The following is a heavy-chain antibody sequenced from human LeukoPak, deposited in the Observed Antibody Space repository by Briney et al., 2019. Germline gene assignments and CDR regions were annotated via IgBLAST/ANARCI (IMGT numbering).Heavy chain of an antibody. V-gene: IGHV1-8*01. D-gene: IGHD2-15*01. J-gene: IGHJ4*02. Sequence: GASVKVSCKASGYTFTSYDINWVRQATGQGLEWMGWMNPNSGNTGYAQKFQGRVTMTRDTSISTAYMELSRLRSDDTAVYYCARDLASGGTGGGYWGQGTLVTVSS. CDR3: ARDLASGGTGGGY. CDR2: MNPNSGNT. CDR1: GYTFTSYD.